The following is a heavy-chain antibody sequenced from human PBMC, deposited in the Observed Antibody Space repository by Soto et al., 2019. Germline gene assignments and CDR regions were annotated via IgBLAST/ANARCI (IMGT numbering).Heavy chain of an antibody. CDR2: ISGNGEVI. J-gene: IGHJ4*02. V-gene: IGHV3-11*01. CDR3: ARDVDADFRTDFDY. D-gene: IGHD4-17*01. CDR1: GFTFSDYY. Sequence: PGGSLRLSCAASGFTFSDYYIHWIRRAPGNVLEWISYISGNGEVIHYAASARGRFTISRDNAENSVYLEMESLRDEDTALYYCARDVDADFRTDFDYWGRGTLVTVSS.